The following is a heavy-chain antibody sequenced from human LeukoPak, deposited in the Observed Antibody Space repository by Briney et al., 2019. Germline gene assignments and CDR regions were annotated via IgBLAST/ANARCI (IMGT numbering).Heavy chain of an antibody. CDR3: AKGYYYGSARYYFDY. J-gene: IGHJ4*02. CDR1: GFTFSSYA. Sequence: PGGSLRLSCAASGFTFSSYAMHWVRQAPGKGLEWVSAISGSGGSTYYADSVKGRFTISRDNSKNTLYLQMNSLRAEDTAVYYCAKGYYYGSARYYFDYWGQGTLVTVSS. V-gene: IGHV3-23*01. CDR2: ISGSGGST. D-gene: IGHD3-10*01.